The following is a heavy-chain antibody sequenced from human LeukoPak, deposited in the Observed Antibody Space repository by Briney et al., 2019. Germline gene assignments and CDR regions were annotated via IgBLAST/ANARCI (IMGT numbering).Heavy chain of an antibody. CDR2: IETGGTT. CDR1: GLTVSYNY. V-gene: IGHV3-53*01. CDR3: ARDLSAGALLFDF. J-gene: IGHJ3*01. Sequence: GGSLRLSCAVSGLTVSYNYMGWVRQPPGKGPELVSVIETGGTTYYADSVKGRFTLSRDNSKNTLYLQMNDLRVEDTAVYYCARDLSAGALLFDFWGQGTMVTVSS. D-gene: IGHD6-13*01.